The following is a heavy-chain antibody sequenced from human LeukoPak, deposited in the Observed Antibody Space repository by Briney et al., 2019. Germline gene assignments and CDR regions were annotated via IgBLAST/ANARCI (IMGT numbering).Heavy chain of an antibody. CDR1: GFIFSSYA. V-gene: IGHV3-23*01. J-gene: IGHJ4*02. D-gene: IGHD4-17*01. Sequence: GGSLRLSCAASGFIFSSYAMSWVRQAPGKGLEWVSAISGSGGSTYYADSVKGRFTISRDNSKNTLYLQMNSLRAEDTAVYYCVLDQKTTTRSWVTEFDYWDQGTLVTVSS. CDR2: ISGSGGST. CDR3: VLDQKTTTRSWVTEFDY.